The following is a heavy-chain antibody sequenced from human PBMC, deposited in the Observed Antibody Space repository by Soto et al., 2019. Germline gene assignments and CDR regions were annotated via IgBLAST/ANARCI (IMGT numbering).Heavy chain of an antibody. J-gene: IGHJ4*02. V-gene: IGHV4-31*03. Sequence: TLPLTGTVSGGSILSGDYYWSWIRQHPRKGLEWIGTIYFSGTTYYNPSLKSRVTISVDTSKNQFSLNLSSVTAADTAVYYWVRRDRSGFSYGLDNWGQGNRVTVAS. D-gene: IGHD3-22*01. CDR2: IYFSGTT. CDR3: VRRDRSGFSYGLDN. CDR1: GGSILSGDYY.